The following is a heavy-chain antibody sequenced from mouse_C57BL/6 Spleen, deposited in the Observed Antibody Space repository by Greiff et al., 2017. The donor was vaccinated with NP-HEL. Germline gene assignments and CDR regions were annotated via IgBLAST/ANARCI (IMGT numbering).Heavy chain of an antibody. V-gene: IGHV1-55*01. CDR1: GYTFTSYW. D-gene: IGHD2-4*01. CDR3: ARKDYDYDEGFAY. Sequence: VQLQQPGAELVKPGASVKMSCKASGYTFTSYWITWVKQRPGQGLEWIGDIYPGSGSTNYNEKFKSKATLTVDTSSSTAYMQLSSLTSEDSAVYYCARKDYDYDEGFAYWGQGTLVTVSA. J-gene: IGHJ3*01. CDR2: IYPGSGST.